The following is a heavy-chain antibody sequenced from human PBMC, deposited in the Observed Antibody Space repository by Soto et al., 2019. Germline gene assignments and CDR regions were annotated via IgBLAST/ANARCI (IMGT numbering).Heavy chain of an antibody. J-gene: IGHJ6*02. V-gene: IGHV1-46*01. CDR2: INPSGGST. Sequence: ASVKVSCKASGYTFTSYYMHWVRQAPGQGLEWMGIINPSGGSTSYAQKFQGRVTMTRDTSTSTVYMELSSLRSEDTAGYYCAREYQQDYTLYYYDYGMDVWGQGTTVTVSS. CDR3: AREYQQDYTLYYYDYGMDV. CDR1: GYTFTSYY. D-gene: IGHD4-4*01.